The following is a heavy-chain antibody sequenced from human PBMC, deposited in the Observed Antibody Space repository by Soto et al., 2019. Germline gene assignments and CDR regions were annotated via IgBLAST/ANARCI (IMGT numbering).Heavy chain of an antibody. CDR3: ARESSSSCHDY. Sequence: SETLSLTCAVSGGSISRSNWWSWVRQPPGKGLEWIGEIYHSGSTNYNPSLKSRVTILVDKSKNQFSLKLSSVTAADTVVYYCARESSSSCHDYWGQGTLVTVSS. V-gene: IGHV4-4*02. J-gene: IGHJ4*02. D-gene: IGHD6-13*01. CDR1: GGSISRSNW. CDR2: IYHSGST.